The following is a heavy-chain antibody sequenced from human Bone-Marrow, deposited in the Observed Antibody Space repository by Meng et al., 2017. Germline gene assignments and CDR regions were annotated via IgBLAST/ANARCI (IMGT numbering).Heavy chain of an antibody. CDR1: GDSVSGNRAL. D-gene: IGHD3-10*01. V-gene: IGHV6-1*01. Sequence: QFQLQKSGPRLVKPPQTLSLTCAISGDSVSGNRALWHWVRQSPSRGLEWLGHTYYRSQWQSHYGASVKSRISIHADTSRNQFSLILNSVTPEDTAVYYRASWYGESWGQGTLVTVSS. CDR3: ASWYGES. J-gene: IGHJ4*02. CDR2: TYYRSQWQS.